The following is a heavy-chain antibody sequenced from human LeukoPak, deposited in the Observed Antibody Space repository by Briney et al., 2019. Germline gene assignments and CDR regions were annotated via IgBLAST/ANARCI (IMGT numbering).Heavy chain of an antibody. D-gene: IGHD6-13*01. J-gene: IGHJ1*01. CDR3: ARDPPLITATGSRYFQY. CDR2: IKQDGSEK. CDR1: GFTFSSYW. Sequence: PGGSLRLSCAASGFTFSSYWMSWVRQAPGKGLEWVANIKQDGSEKYYVDSVKGRFTISRDNAKNSLYLQMNSLRAEDTAVYYCARDPPLITATGSRYFQYWGQGTLVTVSS. V-gene: IGHV3-7*01.